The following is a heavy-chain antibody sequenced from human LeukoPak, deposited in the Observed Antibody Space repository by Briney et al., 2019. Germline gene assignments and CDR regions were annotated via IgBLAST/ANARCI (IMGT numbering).Heavy chain of an antibody. CDR1: GGTFSSYA. V-gene: IGHV1-69*04. CDR3: ARVGSGWYYFDY. CDR2: IIPILGIA. D-gene: IGHD6-19*01. Sequence: SVKVSCKASGGTFSSYAISWVRQAPGQGLEWMGRIIPILGIANYAQKFQGRVTITADKSTSTAYMELSSLRSEDTAVYYCARVGSGWYYFDYWGQGTLVTVSS. J-gene: IGHJ4*02.